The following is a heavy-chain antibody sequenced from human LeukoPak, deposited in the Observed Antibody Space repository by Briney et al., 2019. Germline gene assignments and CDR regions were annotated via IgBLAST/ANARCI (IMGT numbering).Heavy chain of an antibody. J-gene: IGHJ5*02. V-gene: IGHV4-39*01. CDR1: GGSISSSSYY. CDR3: ARHPYYDFWSGYYRNNWFDP. D-gene: IGHD3-3*01. Sequence: SETLSLTCTVSGGSISSSSYYWVWIRQSPGKGLEWIGSIYYSGDTYYNPSLPSRVTISVDTSKTQFSLKLSSVTAADTAVYYCARHPYYDFWSGYYRNNWFDPWGQGTLVTVSS. CDR2: IYYSGDT.